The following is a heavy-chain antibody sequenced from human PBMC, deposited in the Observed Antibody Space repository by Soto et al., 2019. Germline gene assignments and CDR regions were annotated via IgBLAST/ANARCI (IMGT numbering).Heavy chain of an antibody. CDR3: AKFLYSNIRLVNNFFDS. V-gene: IGHV3-30*18. CDR1: GFSFSSYG. J-gene: IGHJ5*01. CDR2: ISSDGSNQ. Sequence: GGSLRLSCAASGFSFSSYGMHWVRQAPGKGLEWVAVISSDGSNQYYADSVKGRFTISRDNPKNTLYLQMNSLRPEDTAVYFCAKFLYSNIRLVNNFFDSWGQGALVTVSS. D-gene: IGHD3-9*01.